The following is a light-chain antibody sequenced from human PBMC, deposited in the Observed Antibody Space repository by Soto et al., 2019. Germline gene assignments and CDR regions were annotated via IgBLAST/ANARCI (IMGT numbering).Light chain of an antibody. J-gene: IGKJ1*01. CDR3: QQYVSSAWT. V-gene: IGKV3-20*01. Sequence: EIVLTQSPGTLSLSPGERATLSCRASQSVSSSYLAWYQQKPGQAPRLLIYGASSRATGIPDRISGSGSGTAFTLTISRLEPEDFAVDYCQQYVSSAWTFGQGTKVEIK. CDR2: GAS. CDR1: QSVSSSY.